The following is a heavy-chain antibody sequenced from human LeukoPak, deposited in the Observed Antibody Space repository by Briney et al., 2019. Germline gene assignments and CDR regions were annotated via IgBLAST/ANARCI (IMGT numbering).Heavy chain of an antibody. V-gene: IGHV3-23*01. CDR3: AREQGGIVVVPAASFDY. CDR1: GFTFSRYA. J-gene: IGHJ4*02. D-gene: IGHD2-2*01. CDR2: ISDRGGST. Sequence: PGGSLRLSCVASGFTFSRYAMSWVRQAPGKGLEWVSAISDRGGSTYYAESAKGRFTISRDNSKNALYLQMNSLRAEDTAVYYCAREQGGIVVVPAASFDYWGQGTLVTVSS.